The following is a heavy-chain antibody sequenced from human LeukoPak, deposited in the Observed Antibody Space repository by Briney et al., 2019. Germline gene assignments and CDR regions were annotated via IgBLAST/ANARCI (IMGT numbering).Heavy chain of an antibody. Sequence: ASVKVSCKASGDTFSSHYVHWVRQARGQGPEWMGVIDPFGRETHYAQRLQGRVTMTRDTSASSVDMELSGLRSEDPAVSYCTGGSGRYSFDYWGQGTLVTVSS. J-gene: IGHJ4*02. CDR3: TGGSGRYSFDY. D-gene: IGHD3-10*01. CDR2: IDPFGRET. CDR1: GDTFSSHY. V-gene: IGHV1-46*04.